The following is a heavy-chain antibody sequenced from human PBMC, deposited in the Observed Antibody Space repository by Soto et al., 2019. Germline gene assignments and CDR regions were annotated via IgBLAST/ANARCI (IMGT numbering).Heavy chain of an antibody. Sequence: SETLSLTCAVPGYSISSGYYWGWIRQPPGKGLEWIGSIYHSGSTYYNPSLKSRVTISVDTSKNQFSLKLSSVTAADTAVYYCARDIPYSTGLDWFDPWGQGTLVTVSS. CDR3: ARDIPYSTGLDWFDP. J-gene: IGHJ5*02. CDR2: IYHSGST. CDR1: GYSISSGYY. V-gene: IGHV4-38-2*02. D-gene: IGHD4-4*01.